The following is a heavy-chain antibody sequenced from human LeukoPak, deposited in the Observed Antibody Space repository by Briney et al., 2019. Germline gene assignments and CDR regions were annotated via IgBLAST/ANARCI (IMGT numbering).Heavy chain of an antibody. D-gene: IGHD4-17*01. J-gene: IGHJ3*02. CDR2: IWYDGSNK. V-gene: IGHV3-33*01. Sequence: GRSLRLSCAASGFTFSSYGMHWVRQAPGKGLEWVAVIWYDGSNKYYADSVKGRFTISRDNSKNTLYLQMNSLRAEDTAVYYCARDAGDYDPRAFDIWGQGTMVTVSS. CDR3: ARDAGDYDPRAFDI. CDR1: GFTFSSYG.